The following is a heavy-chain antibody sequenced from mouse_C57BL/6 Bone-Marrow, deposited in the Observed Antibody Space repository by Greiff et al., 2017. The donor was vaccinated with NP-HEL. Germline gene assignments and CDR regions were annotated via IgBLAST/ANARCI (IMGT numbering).Heavy chain of an antibody. CDR1: GFTFTDYY. CDR3: ARQEY. V-gene: IGHV1-19*01. J-gene: IGHJ2*01. Sequence: EVLLQQSGPVLVKPGASVKMSCKASGFTFTDYYMNWVQQSPGKSLAWIGAINPYNGGTSYNQNFKGKATLTVDKSSSTAYMELNRLPSEDSSVYYFARQEYWGQGTTLTVSS. CDR2: INPYNGGT.